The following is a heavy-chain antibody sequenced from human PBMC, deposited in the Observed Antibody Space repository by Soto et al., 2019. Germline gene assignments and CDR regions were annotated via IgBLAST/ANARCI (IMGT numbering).Heavy chain of an antibody. CDR3: ARDPPGEDFDY. Sequence: SETLSLTCAVYGGSFSGYYWSWIRQPPGKGLEWIGEINHSGSTNYNPSLKSRVTISVDTSKNQFSLKLSSVTAADTAVYYCARDPPGEDFDYWGQGTLVTVPQ. CDR2: INHSGST. D-gene: IGHD4-17*01. CDR1: GGSFSGYY. J-gene: IGHJ4*02. V-gene: IGHV4-34*01.